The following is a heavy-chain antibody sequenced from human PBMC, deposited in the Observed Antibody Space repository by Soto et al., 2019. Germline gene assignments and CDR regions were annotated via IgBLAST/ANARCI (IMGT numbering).Heavy chain of an antibody. CDR2: ISGSGGST. V-gene: IGHV3-23*01. CDR1: GFTFSSYA. Sequence: EVQLLESGGGLVQPGGSLRLSCAASGFTFSSYAMSWVRQAPGKGLEWVSAISGSGGSTYYADSVKGRFTISRDNSKNTLYLQMNSLRAEDTAVYYCAKSIGGSDWLWRYYGMDVWGQGTTVTVSS. CDR3: AKSIGGSDWLWRYYGMDV. D-gene: IGHD1-26*01. J-gene: IGHJ6*02.